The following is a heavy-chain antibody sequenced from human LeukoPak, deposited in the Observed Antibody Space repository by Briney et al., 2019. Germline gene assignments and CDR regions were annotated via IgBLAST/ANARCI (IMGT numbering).Heavy chain of an antibody. V-gene: IGHV4-34*01. CDR1: GGSFSGYY. J-gene: IGHJ4*02. CDR2: INHSGST. D-gene: IGHD3-22*01. Sequence: SETLSLTCAVYGGSFSGYYWSWIRQPPGKGLEWIGEINHSGSTNYNPSLKSRVTISVDTSKNQFSLKLSSVTAADTAVYYCARRTGDYYDSSGYYYSKVFDYWGQGTLVTVSS. CDR3: ARRTGDYYDSSGYYYSKVFDY.